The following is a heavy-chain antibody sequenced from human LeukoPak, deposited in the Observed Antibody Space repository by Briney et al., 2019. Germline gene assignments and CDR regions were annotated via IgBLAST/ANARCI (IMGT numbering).Heavy chain of an antibody. Sequence: PSETLSLTCTVSGGSISSYYWSWIRQPPGKGLEWIGYIYYSGSTNYNPSLKSRVTISVDTSKNQFSLKLSSVTAADTAVYYCARSNSGSWPKYFQHWGQGTLVTVSS. CDR1: GGSISSYY. J-gene: IGHJ1*01. CDR3: ARSNSGSWPKYFQH. CDR2: IYYSGST. V-gene: IGHV4-59*08. D-gene: IGHD6-13*01.